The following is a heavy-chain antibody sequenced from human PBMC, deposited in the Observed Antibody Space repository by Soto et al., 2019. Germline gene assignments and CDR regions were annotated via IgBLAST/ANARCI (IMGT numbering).Heavy chain of an antibody. Sequence: PGGSLRLSCAASGFTFSTYAMSWVRQAPGKGLEWASAISGSGGSTYYADSVKGRFTISRDNSKNTLYLQMNSMRSEDTVLYYCARVGSLEVTTYWYFDLWGRGTLVTVSS. CDR3: ARVGSLEVTTYWYFDL. CDR2: ISGSGGST. J-gene: IGHJ2*01. CDR1: GFTFSTYA. V-gene: IGHV3-23*01. D-gene: IGHD4-17*01.